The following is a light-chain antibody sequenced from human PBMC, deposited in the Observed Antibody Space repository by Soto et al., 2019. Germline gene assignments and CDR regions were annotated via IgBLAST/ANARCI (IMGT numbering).Light chain of an antibody. V-gene: IGKV3-20*01. CDR2: GAS. J-gene: IGKJ2*01. CDR3: QQYGSSYT. Sequence: EIVLTQSPGTLSLSPGERATLSCRASQSISSNYLAWYQQKPGQAPRLLIYGASSRATDIPDRFSGSGSGTEFPLTISRLDPEDFALYYCQQYGSSYTFGQGTKLEI. CDR1: QSISSNY.